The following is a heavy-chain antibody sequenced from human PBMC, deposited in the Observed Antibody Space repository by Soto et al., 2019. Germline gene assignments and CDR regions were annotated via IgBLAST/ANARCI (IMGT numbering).Heavy chain of an antibody. Sequence: VGSLRLSCAASGFTFSSYAMEWVRQAPGKGLEWVAVISYDGSNKYYADSVKGRFTISRDNSKNTLSLQMNSLRPEDTAVYYFARGPRVERGPFDFWGQGTLVTV. J-gene: IGHJ4*02. CDR3: ARGPRVERGPFDF. CDR1: GFTFSSYA. V-gene: IGHV3-30-3*01. CDR2: ISYDGSNK.